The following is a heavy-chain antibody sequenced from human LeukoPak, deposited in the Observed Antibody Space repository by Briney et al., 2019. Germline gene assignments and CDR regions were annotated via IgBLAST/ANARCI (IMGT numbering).Heavy chain of an antibody. CDR1: GYTFTGYH. CDR3: AREVVVVVPAAMGGYYYMDV. CDR2: INPNSGGT. Sequence: ASVKVSCKTSGYTFTGYHMHWVRQAPGQRLEWMGWINPNSGGTNYAQKFQGRVTTTRDTSISTAYMELSRLRSDDTAVYYCAREVVVVVPAAMGGYYYMDVWGKGTTVTVSS. V-gene: IGHV1-2*02. J-gene: IGHJ6*03. D-gene: IGHD2-2*01.